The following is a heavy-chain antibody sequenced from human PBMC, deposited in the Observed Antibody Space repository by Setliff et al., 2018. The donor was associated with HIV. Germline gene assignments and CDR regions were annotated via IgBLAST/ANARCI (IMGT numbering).Heavy chain of an antibody. CDR1: GGSISSGGYY. J-gene: IGHJ3*02. Sequence: SETLSLTCTVSGGSISSGGYYWSWIRQHPGKGLEWIGYIYYSGSTYYNPSLKSRVTISVGTSKNQFSLKLSSVTAADTAVYYCARDLQNLSLVSAFDIWGQGTMVTVSS. V-gene: IGHV4-31*03. D-gene: IGHD6-6*01. CDR3: ARDLQNLSLVSAFDI. CDR2: IYYSGST.